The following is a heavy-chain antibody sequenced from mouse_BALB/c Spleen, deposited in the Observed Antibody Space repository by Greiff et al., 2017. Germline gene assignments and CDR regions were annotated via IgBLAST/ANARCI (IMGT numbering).Heavy chain of an antibody. J-gene: IGHJ3*01. V-gene: IGHV1-69*02. CDR3: TRSLYDGYSAY. CDR2: IYPSDSYT. D-gene: IGHD2-3*01. CDR1: GYTFTSYW. Sequence: VQLQQPGAELVRPGASVKLSCKASGYTFTSYWINWVKQRPGQGLEWIGNIYPSDSYTNYNQKFKDKATLTVDKSSSTAYMQLSSPTSEDSAVYYCTRSLYDGYSAYWGQGTLVTVSA.